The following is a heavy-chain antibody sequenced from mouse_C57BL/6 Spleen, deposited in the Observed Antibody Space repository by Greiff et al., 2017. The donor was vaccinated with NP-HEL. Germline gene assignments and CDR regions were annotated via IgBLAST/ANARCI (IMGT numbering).Heavy chain of an antibody. J-gene: IGHJ4*01. V-gene: IGHV5-17*01. CDR1: GFTFSDYG. Sequence: EVKLVESGGGLVKPGGSLKLSCAASGFTFSDYGMHWVRQAPEKGLEWVAYISSGSSTIYYADKVKGRFTIPRDTAKNTLFLQMTSLRSEDTAMYYCARPRSRRSRYAMDYWGQGTSVTVSS. CDR3: ARPRSRRSRYAMDY. CDR2: ISSGSSTI.